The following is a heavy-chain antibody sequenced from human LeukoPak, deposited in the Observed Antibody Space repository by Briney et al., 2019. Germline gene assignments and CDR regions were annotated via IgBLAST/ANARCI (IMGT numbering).Heavy chain of an antibody. J-gene: IGHJ4*02. Sequence: GGSLRLSCAASGFTFSSYAMNWVRQAPRKGLDLVSAVSVNGGSRYYADSVKGRFTISRDTSKSTLYLQMNSLTAEDSAVYYCAKRGYYDSSGYLVDYWGQGTLVTVSS. CDR2: VSVNGGSR. D-gene: IGHD3-22*01. V-gene: IGHV3-23*01. CDR1: GFTFSSYA. CDR3: AKRGYYDSSGYLVDY.